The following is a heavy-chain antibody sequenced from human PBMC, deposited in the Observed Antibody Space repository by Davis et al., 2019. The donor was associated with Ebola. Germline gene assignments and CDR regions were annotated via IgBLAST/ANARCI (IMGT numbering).Heavy chain of an antibody. CDR3: ARDTYYGSGSYLLDY. CDR2: ISAYNGNT. D-gene: IGHD3-10*01. Sequence: AASVKVSCKSSENTFIGYSTHWVRLAPGQGLEWMGWISAYNGNTNYAQKLQGRVTMTTDTSTSTAYMELRSLRSDDTAVYYCARDTYYGSGSYLLDYWGQGTLVTVSS. CDR1: ENTFIGYS. V-gene: IGHV1-18*04. J-gene: IGHJ4*02.